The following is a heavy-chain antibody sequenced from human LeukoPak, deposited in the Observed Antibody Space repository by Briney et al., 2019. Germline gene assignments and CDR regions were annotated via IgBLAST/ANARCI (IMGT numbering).Heavy chain of an antibody. D-gene: IGHD6-13*01. J-gene: IGHJ5*02. Sequence: GASVKVSCKASGYTFTGYYMHWVRQAPGQGLEWMGWINPNSGGTNYAQKFQGRVTMTRDTSISTAYMELSRLRSDDTAVYYCARHVGIGRQLAPGRWFDPWGQGTLVTVSS. CDR3: ARHVGIGRQLAPGRWFDP. CDR2: INPNSGGT. V-gene: IGHV1-2*02. CDR1: GYTFTGYY.